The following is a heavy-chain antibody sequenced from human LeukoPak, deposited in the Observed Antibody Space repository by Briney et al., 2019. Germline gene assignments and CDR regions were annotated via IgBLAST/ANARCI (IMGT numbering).Heavy chain of an antibody. D-gene: IGHD5-18*01. J-gene: IGHJ6*02. CDR3: ARCGYSYGYYYYYYGMDV. V-gene: IGHV3-21*04. CDR1: GFTFSSYA. CDR2: MSSSSSYI. Sequence: PGRSLRLSCAASGFTFSSYAMHWVRQAPGKGLEWASSMSSSSSYIYYAESVKGRFTISRDNAKNSLYLQMNSLRAEDTAVYYCARCGYSYGYYYYYYGMDVWGQGTTVTVSS.